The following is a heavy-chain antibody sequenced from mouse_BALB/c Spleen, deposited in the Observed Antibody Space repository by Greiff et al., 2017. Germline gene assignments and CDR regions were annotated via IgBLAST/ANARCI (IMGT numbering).Heavy chain of an antibody. CDR2: INPGSGGT. Sequence: QVQLQQSGAELVRPGTSVKVSCKASGYAFTNYLIEWVKQRPGQGLEWIGVINPGSGGTNYNEKFKGKATLTADKSSSTAYMQLSSLTSDDSAVYFCAREMITGSYWYFDVWGAGTTVTVSS. V-gene: IGHV1-54*01. J-gene: IGHJ1*01. CDR3: AREMITGSYWYFDV. D-gene: IGHD2-4*01. CDR1: GYAFTNYL.